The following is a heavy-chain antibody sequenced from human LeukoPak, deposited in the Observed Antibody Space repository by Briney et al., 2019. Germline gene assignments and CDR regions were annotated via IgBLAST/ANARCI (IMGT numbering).Heavy chain of an antibody. CDR1: GLTFSRYW. CDR3: ASALGGQGGH. Sequence: SGGSLRLSCAASGLTFSRYWMHWVRQAPGKGLVWVSLIKNDGSSTTYADSVKGRFTISRDNAKNTLFLQMNSLRADDTAIYYCASALGGQGGHWGQGTLVTVSS. V-gene: IGHV3-74*03. D-gene: IGHD1-26*01. CDR2: IKNDGSST. J-gene: IGHJ4*02.